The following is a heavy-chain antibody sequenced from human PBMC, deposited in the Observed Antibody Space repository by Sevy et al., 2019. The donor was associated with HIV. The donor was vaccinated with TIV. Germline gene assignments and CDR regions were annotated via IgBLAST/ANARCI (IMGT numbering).Heavy chain of an antibody. V-gene: IGHV3-30*18. D-gene: IGHD3-10*01. CDR1: GFTFSSYA. Sequence: GGSLRLSCAASGFTFSSYAIHWVRQTPGKGLEWVAVISYDGNNKYYADSVKGRFTVSRDNSKNTLDAQMNSLRAEDTAVYYCAKDHNLWSEGGFLHHWGQGTLVTVSS. CDR3: AKDHNLWSEGGFLHH. J-gene: IGHJ1*01. CDR2: ISYDGNNK.